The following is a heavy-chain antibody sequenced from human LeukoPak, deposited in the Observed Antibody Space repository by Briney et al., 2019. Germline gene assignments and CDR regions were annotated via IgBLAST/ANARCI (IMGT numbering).Heavy chain of an antibody. CDR3: TRDLGSHYGDYGFDY. D-gene: IGHD4-17*01. Sequence: GGSLRLSCTASGFTFGDYAMSWVRQAPGKGLEWVGFIRSKAYGGTTEYAASVKGRFTISRDDSKSIAYLQMNSLKTEDTAVYYCTRDLGSHYGDYGFDYWGQGTLVTVSS. CDR2: IRSKAYGGTT. V-gene: IGHV3-49*04. CDR1: GFTFGDYA. J-gene: IGHJ4*02.